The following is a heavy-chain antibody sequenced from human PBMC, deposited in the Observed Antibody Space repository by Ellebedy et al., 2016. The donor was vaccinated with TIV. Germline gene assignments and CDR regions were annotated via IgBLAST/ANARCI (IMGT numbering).Heavy chain of an antibody. Sequence: GGSLRLXXAASGFTFSIYAMTWVRQAPGKGLEWVSSISDSGVNTFYADSVKGRFTISRDSSRNTLYLQMNSLRAEDTAVYYCAASSGMLGDFWGQGTQVTVSS. CDR2: ISDSGVNT. V-gene: IGHV3-23*01. CDR1: GFTFSIYA. J-gene: IGHJ4*02. CDR3: AASSGMLGDF. D-gene: IGHD3-10*01.